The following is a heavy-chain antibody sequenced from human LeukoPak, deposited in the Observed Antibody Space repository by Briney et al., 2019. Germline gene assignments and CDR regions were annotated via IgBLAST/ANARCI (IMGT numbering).Heavy chain of an antibody. Sequence: PGGSLRLSCAASGFTFSSYSMNWARQAPGKGLEWVSYISSSSSTIYYADSVKGRFTISRDNAKNSLYLQMNSLRAEDTAVYYCARVGGYYDSSGHTWGQGTLVTVSS. V-gene: IGHV3-48*01. CDR3: ARVGGYYDSSGHT. J-gene: IGHJ4*02. CDR2: ISSSSSTI. CDR1: GFTFSSYS. D-gene: IGHD3-22*01.